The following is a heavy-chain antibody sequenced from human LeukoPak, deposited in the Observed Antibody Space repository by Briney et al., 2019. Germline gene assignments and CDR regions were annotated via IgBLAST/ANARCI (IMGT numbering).Heavy chain of an antibody. CDR2: IKPDGSEQ. CDR3: ARGEKSGVAYTNWLDS. V-gene: IGHV3-7*01. Sequence: PGGSLRLSCVFSGFTFDNYGMTWVRQAPGEGLDWVAAIKPDGSEQYYVDSVKGRFTISRDNAKNSLSLQMNSLRAEDTALYYCARGEKSGVAYTNWLDSWGQGTLVPVSS. D-gene: IGHD3-3*01. CDR1: GFTFDNYG. J-gene: IGHJ5*01.